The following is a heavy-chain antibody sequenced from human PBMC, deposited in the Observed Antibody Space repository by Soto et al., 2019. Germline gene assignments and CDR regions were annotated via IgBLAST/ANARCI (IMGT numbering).Heavy chain of an antibody. CDR2: IIPIFGTA. V-gene: IGHV1-69*01. CDR1: GGTFSSYA. CDR3: ARDSDFWSGYYMSRYYYYGMDV. D-gene: IGHD3-3*01. Sequence: KVSCKASGGTFSSYAISWVRQAPGQGLEWMGGIIPIFGTANYAQKFQGRVTITADESTSTAYMELNSLRAEDTAVYYCARDSDFWSGYYMSRYYYYGMDVWGQGTTVTVSS. J-gene: IGHJ6*02.